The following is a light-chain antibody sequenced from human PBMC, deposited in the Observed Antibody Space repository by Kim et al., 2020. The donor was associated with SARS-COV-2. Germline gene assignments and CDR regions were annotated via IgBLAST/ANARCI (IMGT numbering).Light chain of an antibody. CDR2: DAS. Sequence: EIVLTQSPDTLSLFPGETATLSCRASQRVTGTYLAWYQQKPGQAPRLLISDASSRAAGMPDRFSGSGYGTDFTLNISRVEPGDSAVYYCQQYGDSPKTFGQGTKVEI. V-gene: IGKV3-20*01. CDR3: QQYGDSPKT. J-gene: IGKJ1*01. CDR1: QRVTGTY.